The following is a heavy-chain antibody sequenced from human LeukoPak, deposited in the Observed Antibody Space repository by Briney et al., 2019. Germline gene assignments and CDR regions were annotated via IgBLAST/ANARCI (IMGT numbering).Heavy chain of an antibody. Sequence: ASVKVSCKASGYTFTSYDISWVRQATGQGLEWMGWMNPNSGNTGYAQKFQGRVTMTRNTSISTAYMELSSLRSEDTAVYYCARGQWDGEGYYFDYWGQGTLVTVSS. D-gene: IGHD2-21*01. CDR3: ARGQWDGEGYYFDY. V-gene: IGHV1-8*01. J-gene: IGHJ4*02. CDR1: GYTFTSYD. CDR2: MNPNSGNT.